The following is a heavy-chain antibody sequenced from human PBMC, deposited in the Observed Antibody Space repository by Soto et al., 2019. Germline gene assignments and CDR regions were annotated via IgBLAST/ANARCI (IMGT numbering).Heavy chain of an antibody. CDR3: VRLRGQWLTYFDY. Sequence: QVQLQESGPGLVKPSQTLSLTCTVSGGSISSGGDYWSWIRQHPGKGLEWIGYIYYSGSTYYNPSLKSRVTISVDTSKNQFSLKLSSVTAADTAVYYCVRLRGQWLTYFDYWGQGTLVTVSS. CDR2: IYYSGST. V-gene: IGHV4-31*03. CDR1: GGSISSGGDY. J-gene: IGHJ4*02. D-gene: IGHD3-22*01.